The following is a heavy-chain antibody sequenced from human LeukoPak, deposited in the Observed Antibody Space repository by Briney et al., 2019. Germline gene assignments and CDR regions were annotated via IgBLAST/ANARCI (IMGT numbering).Heavy chain of an antibody. CDR1: GLTFSIYA. CDR3: AKGFYHYFGSGSYTLDF. D-gene: IGHD3-10*01. J-gene: IGHJ4*02. Sequence: GGSLRLSCAASGLTFSIYAMTWVRQGPGKGLELVSGISGRDNGTWYADSVKGRFTISRDNSKNTLYLQMNTLTGEDTAVYYCAKGFYHYFGSGSYTLDFWGQGTQVTVSS. CDR2: ISGRDNGT. V-gene: IGHV3-23*01.